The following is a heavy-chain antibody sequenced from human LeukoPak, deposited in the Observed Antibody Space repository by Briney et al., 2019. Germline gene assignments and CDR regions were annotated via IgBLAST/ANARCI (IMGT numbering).Heavy chain of an antibody. CDR3: ASRGHEYPNWFDH. D-gene: IGHD3-10*01. CDR1: AAAFTCSA. V-gene: IGHV1-69*01. CDR2: FIPIFGTA. Sequence: GSSVTLSFKSSAAAFTCSAISWVRDAPAPGLEWKWGFIPIFGTANYAQKFQGRVTVTADESTSTAYMELSSLRSEDTAVYYCASRGHEYPNWFDHWGQGTLVTVSS. J-gene: IGHJ5*02.